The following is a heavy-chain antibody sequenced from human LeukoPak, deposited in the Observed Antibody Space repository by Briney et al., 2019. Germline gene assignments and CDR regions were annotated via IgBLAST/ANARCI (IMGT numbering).Heavy chain of an antibody. CDR1: SDSMTNYY. CDR2: IYSSGST. D-gene: IGHD2-21*01. J-gene: IGHJ4*02. CDR3: ASTHLTSGHIDIYYFDS. V-gene: IGHV4-59*01. Sequence: SEALSLTCTVSSDSMTNYYWCWIRQSPRQGLEVIGYIYSSGSTNYNPSLSSRATISVDTSKNQYSLMLKSVTAAATAVYYCASTHLTSGHIDIYYFDSWGQGTLVTVSS.